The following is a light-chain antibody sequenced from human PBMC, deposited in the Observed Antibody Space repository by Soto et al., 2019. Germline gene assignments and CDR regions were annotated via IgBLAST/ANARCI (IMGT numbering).Light chain of an antibody. Sequence: EIVLTQSPATLSLSPGERATLSCRASQSIGLAIAWYQHKPGQAPRLLIFDASQRPTGIPARFRGSGSGTDFTLSIRSLEPDDFAVYYCQQRTDRPPWTFGHGTKVESK. V-gene: IGKV3-11*01. CDR1: QSIGLA. CDR3: QQRTDRPPWT. CDR2: DAS. J-gene: IGKJ1*01.